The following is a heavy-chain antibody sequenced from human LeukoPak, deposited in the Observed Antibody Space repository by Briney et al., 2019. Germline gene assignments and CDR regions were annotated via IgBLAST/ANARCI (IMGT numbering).Heavy chain of an antibody. J-gene: IGHJ6*04. V-gene: IGHV4-34*01. CDR1: GGSFSGYY. D-gene: IGHD5-18*01. CDR2: INHSGST. CDR3: ARERGVDTAIYYYYYGMDV. Sequence: PSENLSLTCAVYGGSFSGYYWSWIRQPPGKGLEWIGEINHSGSTNYNPSLKSRVTISVDTSKNQFSLKLSSVTAADTAVYYCARERGVDTAIYYYYYGMDVWGKGTTVTVSS.